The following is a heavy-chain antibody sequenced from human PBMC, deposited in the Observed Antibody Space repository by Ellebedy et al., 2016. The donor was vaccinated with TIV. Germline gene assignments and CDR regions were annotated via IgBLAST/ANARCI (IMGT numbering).Heavy chain of an antibody. D-gene: IGHD1-26*01. V-gene: IGHV3-30*18. J-gene: IGHJ6*02. CDR2: ISYDGSNK. Sequence: PGGSLRLSCAASKFTFSSYGMHWVRQAPGKGLEWVAVISYDGSNKYYADSVKGRFTISRDNAKNSLYLQMNSLRAEDTALYYCAKDIRGGSYSGMDVWGQGTTVTVSS. CDR1: KFTFSSYG. CDR3: AKDIRGGSYSGMDV.